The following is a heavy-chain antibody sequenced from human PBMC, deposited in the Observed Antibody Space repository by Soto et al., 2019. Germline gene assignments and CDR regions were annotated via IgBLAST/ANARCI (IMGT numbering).Heavy chain of an antibody. Sequence: ASVKVSCKASGGTFSCYAISWVRQAPGQGLEWMGGIIPIFGTANYAQKFQGRVTITADESTSTAYMELSSLRSEDTAVYYCASLDSSGYYFDYWGQGTLVTVSS. CDR3: ASLDSSGYYFDY. CDR2: IIPIFGTA. J-gene: IGHJ4*02. CDR1: GGTFSCYA. D-gene: IGHD3-22*01. V-gene: IGHV1-69*13.